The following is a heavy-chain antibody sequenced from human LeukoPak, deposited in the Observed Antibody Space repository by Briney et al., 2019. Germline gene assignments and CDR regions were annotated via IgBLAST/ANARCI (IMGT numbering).Heavy chain of an antibody. D-gene: IGHD3-22*01. V-gene: IGHV4-39*01. J-gene: IGHJ4*02. Sequence: SETLSLTCTVSGGSFSSSSFYWGWVRQPPGRGLEWIGSIYYSGDTYYNPSRKSGLTISVDTSENQFSLKLSSVTAADTAVYYCAGYYDGSGFYQPFDYWGQGTLVTVSS. CDR1: GGSFSSSSFY. CDR2: IYYSGDT. CDR3: AGYYDGSGFYQPFDY.